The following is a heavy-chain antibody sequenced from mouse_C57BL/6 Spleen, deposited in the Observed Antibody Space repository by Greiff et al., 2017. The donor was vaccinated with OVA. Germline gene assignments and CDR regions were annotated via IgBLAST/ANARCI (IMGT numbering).Heavy chain of an antibody. D-gene: IGHD1-1*01. J-gene: IGHJ1*03. CDR1: GYTFTSYW. Sequence: QVQLQQPGAELVRPGTSVKLSCKASGYTFTSYWMHWVKQRPGQGLEWIGVIDPSDSYTNYNQKFKGKATLTVDTSSSTAYMQLSSLTSEDSAVYYGAREDGSTNWYFDVWGTGTTVTVSS. V-gene: IGHV1-59*01. CDR3: AREDGSTNWYFDV. CDR2: IDPSDSYT.